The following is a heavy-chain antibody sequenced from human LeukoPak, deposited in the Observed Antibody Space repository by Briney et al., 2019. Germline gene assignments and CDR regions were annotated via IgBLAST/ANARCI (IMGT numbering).Heavy chain of an antibody. CDR3: VKDTTGGEGDYFDY. J-gene: IGHJ4*02. Sequence: GGSLRLSCAASGFTFSSYWMHWVRQAPGKGLVWVSRINTDGRITNYADSVKGRFTISRDNAKNTLFLQMNSLRAEDTAVYYCVKDTTGGEGDYFDYWGQGTLVTVSS. CDR2: INTDGRIT. D-gene: IGHD2-8*02. V-gene: IGHV3-74*01. CDR1: GFTFSSYW.